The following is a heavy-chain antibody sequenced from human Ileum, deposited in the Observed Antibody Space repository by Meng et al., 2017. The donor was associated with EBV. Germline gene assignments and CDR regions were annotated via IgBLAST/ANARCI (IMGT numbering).Heavy chain of an antibody. CDR3: ARTGVGLAFDY. D-gene: IGHD2-8*01. Sequence: ESGPGLVESSRTLSRTCDVSCDSMTNNTWWTWVRQPPGKGLEWIGEIYHSGSTNYNPSLQSRATISVDMSKKQFSLKLRSVTAADTAVYYCARTGVGLAFDYWGLGTLVTVSS. CDR2: IYHSGST. J-gene: IGHJ4*02. V-gene: IGHV4-4*02. CDR1: CDSMTNNTW.